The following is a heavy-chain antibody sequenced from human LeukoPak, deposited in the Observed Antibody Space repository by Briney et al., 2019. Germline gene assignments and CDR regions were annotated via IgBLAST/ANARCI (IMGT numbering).Heavy chain of an antibody. Sequence: PSETLSLTCTVSGGSISSYYWSWIRQSPGKGLEWIGYIYYSGSTNYNPSLKSRVTISVDTSRNQFSLKLSSVTAADTAVYYCARDPGYCSGGSCYGLYYFDYWGQGTLVTVSS. D-gene: IGHD2-15*01. J-gene: IGHJ4*02. V-gene: IGHV4-59*01. CDR1: GGSISSYY. CDR2: IYYSGST. CDR3: ARDPGYCSGGSCYGLYYFDY.